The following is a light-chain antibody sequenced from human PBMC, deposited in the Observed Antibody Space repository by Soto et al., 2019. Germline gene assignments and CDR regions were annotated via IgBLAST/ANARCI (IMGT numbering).Light chain of an antibody. CDR3: QQYASSPLT. CDR1: QSVRSNY. J-gene: IGKJ4*01. V-gene: IGKV3-20*01. CDR2: GAS. Sequence: EIVLTQSPGTLSLSSGERATLSCRASQSVRSNYLAWYQQKTGQAPRLLIYGASSRATGIPDRFGGSGSGNDFTLTISRLEPQEFAVYYCQQYASSPLTFGGGTKWEIK.